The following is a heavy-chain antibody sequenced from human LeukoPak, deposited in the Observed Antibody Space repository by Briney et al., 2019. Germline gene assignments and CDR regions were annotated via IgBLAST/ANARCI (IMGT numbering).Heavy chain of an antibody. V-gene: IGHV4-59*08. CDR2: MFYNVST. Sequence: PSKTLSLTCTVSGGSISSYYWNWIRQPPGKGLEWIAYMFYNVSTNYSPSLKSRVTISVDTSKNQFSLKLISVTAADTAVYFCARQGSGRAFDIWGQGTMVTVSS. J-gene: IGHJ3*02. CDR3: ARQGSGRAFDI. CDR1: GGSISSYY.